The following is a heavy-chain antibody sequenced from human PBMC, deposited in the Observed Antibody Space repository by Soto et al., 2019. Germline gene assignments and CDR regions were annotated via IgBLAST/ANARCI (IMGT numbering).Heavy chain of an antibody. CDR3: ARVGTLGRGYSYGYSIDY. D-gene: IGHD5-18*01. CDR1: GYTFTSYA. Sequence: ASVKVSCKASGYTFTSYAMHWVRQAPGQRLEWMGWINAGNGNTKYSQKFQGRVTITRDTSASTAYMELSSLRSEDTAVYYCARVGTLGRGYSYGYSIDYWGQGTLVAVSS. J-gene: IGHJ4*02. CDR2: INAGNGNT. V-gene: IGHV1-3*01.